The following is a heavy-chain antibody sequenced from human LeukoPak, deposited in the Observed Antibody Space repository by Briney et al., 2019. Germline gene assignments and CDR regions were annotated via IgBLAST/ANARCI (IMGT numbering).Heavy chain of an antibody. CDR2: FDPADGET. Sequence: ASVKVSCKVSGYTLTEFSMHWVPQAPGKGLECMGGFDPADGETIYSQRFQGRVTMTEDTSTDTAYMEVSSLRSEDTAVYYCATDRSRATGHGVFHWFDSWGQGTLVTVSS. V-gene: IGHV1-24*01. CDR1: GYTLTEFS. D-gene: IGHD1-14*01. J-gene: IGHJ5*01. CDR3: ATDRSRATGHGVFHWFDS.